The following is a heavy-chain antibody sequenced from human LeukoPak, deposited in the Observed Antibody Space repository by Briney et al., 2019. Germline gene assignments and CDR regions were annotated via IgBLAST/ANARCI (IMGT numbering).Heavy chain of an antibody. D-gene: IGHD5-18*01. CDR2: IIPIFGTA. V-gene: IGHV1-69*13. J-gene: IGHJ3*02. CDR3: AMAKSGYSYGDAFDI. Sequence: ASVKVSCKASGGTLSSYAISWVRQAPGQGLEWMGGIIPIFGTANYAQKFQGRVTITADESTSTAYMELSSLRSEDTAVYYCAMAKSGYSYGDAFDIWGQGTMVTVSS. CDR1: GGTLSSYA.